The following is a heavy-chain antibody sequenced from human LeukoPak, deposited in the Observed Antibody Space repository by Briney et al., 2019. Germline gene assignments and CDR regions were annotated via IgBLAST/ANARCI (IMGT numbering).Heavy chain of an antibody. Sequence: PAGGSLRLSCAASGFTFSSYAMHWVRQAPGKGLGWVAVISYDGSNKYYADSVKGRFTISRDNSKNTLYLQMNSLRDEDTAVYYCARDLGSGSPPYGMDVWGKGTTVTVSS. V-gene: IGHV3-30*04. D-gene: IGHD6-13*01. J-gene: IGHJ6*04. CDR1: GFTFSSYA. CDR3: ARDLGSGSPPYGMDV. CDR2: ISYDGSNK.